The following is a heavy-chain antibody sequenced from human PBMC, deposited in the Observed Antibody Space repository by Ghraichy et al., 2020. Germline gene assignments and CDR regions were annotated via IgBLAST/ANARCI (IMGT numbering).Heavy chain of an antibody. CDR3: ARRPSTSCSTNSCYEFDH. J-gene: IGHJ4*02. CDR1: GGSISSYY. D-gene: IGHD2-2*01. Sequence: SETLSLTCTVSGGSISSYYWSWIRQPPGKGLEWIGYIYTSVTNYNPSLKSRVTISVDTSKNQFSLKLSSVTAADTAVYYCARRPSTSCSTNSCYEFDHWGQGTLVTVSS. CDR2: IYTSVT. V-gene: IGHV4-4*09.